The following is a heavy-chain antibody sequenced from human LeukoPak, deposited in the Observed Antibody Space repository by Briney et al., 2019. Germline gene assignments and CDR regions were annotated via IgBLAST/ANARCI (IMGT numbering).Heavy chain of an antibody. D-gene: IGHD4-23*01. CDR2: ISGSGGST. Sequence: PGGSLRLSCAASGFTFSSYAMSWVRQAPGKGLEWVSAISGSGGSTYYADSVKGRFTISRDNSKSTLYIQMNSLRAEDTAVYYCARYGGTTNWFDPWGQGTLVTVSS. CDR1: GFTFSSYA. V-gene: IGHV3-23*01. J-gene: IGHJ5*02. CDR3: ARYGGTTNWFDP.